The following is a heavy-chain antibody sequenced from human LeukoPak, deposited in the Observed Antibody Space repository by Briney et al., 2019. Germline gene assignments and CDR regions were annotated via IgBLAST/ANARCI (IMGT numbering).Heavy chain of an antibody. D-gene: IGHD3-10*01. CDR1: VGSISSSNW. Sequence: KPSGTLSLTCAVSVGSISSSNWWNWVRQPPGKGLEWIGEIYRSGSTNYNPSLKSRVTVSVDKSKNQFSLKLSSVTAADTAVYYCVRTSRIVYGSGNYYYYFDYWGQGTLVTVSS. V-gene: IGHV4-4*02. J-gene: IGHJ4*02. CDR2: IYRSGST. CDR3: VRTSRIVYGSGNYYYYFDY.